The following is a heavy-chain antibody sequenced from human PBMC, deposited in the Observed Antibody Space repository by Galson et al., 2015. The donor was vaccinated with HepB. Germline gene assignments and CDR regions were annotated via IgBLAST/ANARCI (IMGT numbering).Heavy chain of an antibody. V-gene: IGHV3-48*01. Sequence: SLRLSCAASGFTFSIYSMNWVRQAPGKGLEWVSFISSSRTTIYYADSVKGRFTISRDNAKNSLYLQMSSLRAEDTAVYYCASGKVVVAAHSYYYYYMDVWGKGTTVTVSS. J-gene: IGHJ6*03. CDR2: ISSSRTTI. D-gene: IGHD2-15*01. CDR3: ASGKVVVAAHSYYYYYMDV. CDR1: GFTFSIYS.